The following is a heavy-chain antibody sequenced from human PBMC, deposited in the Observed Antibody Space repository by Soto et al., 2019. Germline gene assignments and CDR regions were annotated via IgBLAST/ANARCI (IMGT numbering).Heavy chain of an antibody. CDR1: GGSIISGDYY. CDR3: ARDWSSMVRGVIHYGMDV. Sequence: SETLSLTCTFSGGSIISGDYYWSWIRQPPGKCLEWIGYIYYSGSTYYNPSLKSRVTISVDTSKNQFSLKLSSVTAADTAVYYCARDWSSMVRGVIHYGMDVWGQGTTVTVSS. D-gene: IGHD3-10*01. J-gene: IGHJ6*02. V-gene: IGHV4-30-4*01. CDR2: IYYSGST.